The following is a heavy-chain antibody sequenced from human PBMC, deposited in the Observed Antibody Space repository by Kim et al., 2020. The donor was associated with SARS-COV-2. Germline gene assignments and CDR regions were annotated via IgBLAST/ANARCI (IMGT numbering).Heavy chain of an antibody. CDR3: TRDLGD. J-gene: IGHJ4*02. V-gene: IGHV3-72*01. CDR2: SRKRVDSYTT. CDR1: GFIFSDNN. D-gene: IGHD3-10*01. Sequence: GGSLRLSCTASGFIFSDNNMDWVRQAPGKRLEWVGRSRKRVDSYTTSYAASVKGRFAISRDNSKNSLYLHMSSLKPEDTAVYYCTRDLGDWGQGTLVTVSS.